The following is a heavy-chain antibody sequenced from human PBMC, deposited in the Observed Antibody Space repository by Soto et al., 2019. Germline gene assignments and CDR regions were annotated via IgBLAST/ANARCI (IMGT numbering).Heavy chain of an antibody. CDR1: GFTFSSYA. CDR3: ARKARYSYSLDY. D-gene: IGHD5-18*01. V-gene: IGHV3-30-3*01. CDR2: ISYDGSNK. Sequence: QVQLVESGGGVVQPGRSLRLSCAASGFTFSSYAMHWVRQAPGKGLEWVAVISYDGSNKYYADSVKGRFTISRDNSKNTLYLQMNSLRAEDTAVYYCARKARYSYSLDYWGQGTLVTVSS. J-gene: IGHJ4*02.